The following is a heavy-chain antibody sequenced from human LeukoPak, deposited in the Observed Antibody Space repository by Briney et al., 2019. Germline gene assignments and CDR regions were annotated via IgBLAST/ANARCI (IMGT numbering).Heavy chain of an antibody. D-gene: IGHD4-17*01. J-gene: IGHJ4*02. CDR3: ASTNDYADENN. Sequence: GGSLRLSCAASGFTFSKYWMHWVRQAPGKGLVWVSRINSDGSNTNYADSVKGRFTVSRDNTKNTLFLQMNNARAEDTAVYYCASTNDYADENNWGQGTLVTVSS. CDR1: GFTFSKYW. V-gene: IGHV3-74*01. CDR2: INSDGSNT.